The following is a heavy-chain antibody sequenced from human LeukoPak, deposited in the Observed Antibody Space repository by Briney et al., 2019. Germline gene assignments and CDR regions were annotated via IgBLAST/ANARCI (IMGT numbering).Heavy chain of an antibody. CDR3: ATPRYSNYGYFQH. CDR1: GGSISSGGYY. J-gene: IGHJ1*01. CDR2: IYYSGST. V-gene: IGHV4-31*03. Sequence: PSETLSLTCTVSGGSISSGGYYWSWIRQHPGKGLEWIGYIYYSGSTYYNPSLKSRVTISVDTSKNQFSLKLSSVTAADTAVYYCATPRYSNYGYFQHWGQGTLVTASS. D-gene: IGHD4-11*01.